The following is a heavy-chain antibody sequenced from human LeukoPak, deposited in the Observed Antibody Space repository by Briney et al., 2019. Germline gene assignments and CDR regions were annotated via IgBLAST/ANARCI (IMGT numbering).Heavy chain of an antibody. CDR2: INHSGST. Sequence: SETLSLTCAVYGGSFSGYYWSWIRQPPGKGLEWIGEINHSGSTNYNPSLKSRVTISVDTSKDQFSLKLSSVTAADTAVYYCARGNYGGNQDAPGAFDIWGQGTMVTVSS. CDR3: ARGNYGGNQDAPGAFDI. J-gene: IGHJ3*02. CDR1: GGSFSGYY. V-gene: IGHV4-34*01. D-gene: IGHD4-23*01.